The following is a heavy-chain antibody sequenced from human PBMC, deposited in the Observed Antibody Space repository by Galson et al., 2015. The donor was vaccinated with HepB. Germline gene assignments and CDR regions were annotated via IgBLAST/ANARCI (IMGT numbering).Heavy chain of an antibody. D-gene: IGHD3-10*01. CDR3: ARVYYGSGVGVDY. V-gene: IGHV3-74*01. CDR1: GFTFSSYW. CDR2: INSDGSST. J-gene: IGHJ4*02. Sequence: SLRLSCAASGFTFSSYWMHWVRQAPGKGLVWVSRINSDGSSTSYADSVKGRFTISRDNAKNTLYLQMNSLRAEDTAVYYCARVYYGSGVGVDYWGQGTLVTVSS.